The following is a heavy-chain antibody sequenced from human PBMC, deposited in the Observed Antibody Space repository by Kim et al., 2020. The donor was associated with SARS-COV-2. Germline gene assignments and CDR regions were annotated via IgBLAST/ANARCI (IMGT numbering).Heavy chain of an antibody. CDR2: MNAGSGNT. V-gene: IGHV1-3*01. Sequence: ASVKVSCKASGYTFTTYGMHWVRQAPGQRLEWMGWMNAGSGNTKYSQKFQGRVTVTRDTSASTAYMELSSLRSEDTAVYYCARAPYYYDSSGYYYLDYWGQGTLVTVSS. D-gene: IGHD3-22*01. J-gene: IGHJ4*02. CDR3: ARAPYYYDSSGYYYLDY. CDR1: GYTFTTYG.